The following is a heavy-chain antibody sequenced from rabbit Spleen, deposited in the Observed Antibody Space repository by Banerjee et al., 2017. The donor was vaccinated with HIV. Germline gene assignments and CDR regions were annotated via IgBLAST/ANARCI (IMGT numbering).Heavy chain of an antibody. Sequence: QSLEESGGDLVKPGASLTLTCTASGFSFSSHYYMCWVRQAPGKGLEWIGYIDPVFGSTYYANWAKGRFTISKSSSTTVTLQMTSLTAADTATYFCAREKSGNYGYDLWGPGTLVTVS. V-gene: IGHV1S40*01. J-gene: IGHJ4*01. CDR3: AREKSGNYGYDL. CDR2: IDPVFGST. D-gene: IGHD6-1*01. CDR1: GFSFSSHYY.